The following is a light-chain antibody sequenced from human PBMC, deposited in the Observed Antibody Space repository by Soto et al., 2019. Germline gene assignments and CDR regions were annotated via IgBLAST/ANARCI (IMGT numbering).Light chain of an antibody. Sequence: EIVLTQSPGTLSLSPGERVTLSCRTSQRVDSNYLAWYQQRHGQAPRLLIFGASNRATGIPDRFRGGGSGTDFTLSITRLEPEDFALYYCQLYGSSVTFGGGSRVEMK. V-gene: IGKV3-20*01. J-gene: IGKJ4*01. CDR3: QLYGSSVT. CDR1: QRVDSNY. CDR2: GAS.